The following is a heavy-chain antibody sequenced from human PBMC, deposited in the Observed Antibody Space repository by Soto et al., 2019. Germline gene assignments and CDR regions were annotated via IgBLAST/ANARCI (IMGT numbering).Heavy chain of an antibody. CDR1: GYTFSNYG. CDR2: ICGYNGNT. D-gene: IGHD6-13*01. Sequence: QVQLVQSGTEVKKPGASVKVSCKASGYTFSNYGISWVRQAPGQGPEWMGWICGYNGNTKYAQTLQGRVTMTTDTSTSTAYMELRSLRSDNTAVYYCARGGSSWSAEYYQHWGQGTLVIVSS. V-gene: IGHV1-18*01. J-gene: IGHJ1*01. CDR3: ARGGSSWSAEYYQH.